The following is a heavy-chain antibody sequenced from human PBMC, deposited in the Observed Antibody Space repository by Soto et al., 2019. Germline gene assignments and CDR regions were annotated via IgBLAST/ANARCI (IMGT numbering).Heavy chain of an antibody. V-gene: IGHV4-39*01. CDR2: IDYNGVT. CDR3: GKVLVGATGHTDSDS. J-gene: IGHJ4*02. Sequence: SETLSLTCTVSGGSIYRSGYYWGWIRQPPGRGLEWIGKIDYNGVTYSNPSLKSRVTISRDTSKNQYSLKLTSVTAADTALYYCGKVLVGATGHTDSDSWGPGTLVTVSS. CDR1: GGSIYRSGYY. D-gene: IGHD2-15*01.